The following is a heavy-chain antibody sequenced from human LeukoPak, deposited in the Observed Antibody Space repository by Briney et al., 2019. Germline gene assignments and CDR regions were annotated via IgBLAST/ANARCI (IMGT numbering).Heavy chain of an antibody. V-gene: IGHV3-30*02. CDR1: GFTFRSYG. D-gene: IGHD5-18*01. Sequence: GGSLRLSCSASGFTFRSYGMHWVRQAPGKGLEWVAFIRFDGSNQYYADSVKGRFTISRDNSNNTLSLQMNTLRGDDTAVYFCAKGYGESHFDSWGLGTLVTVSS. CDR2: IRFDGSNQ. CDR3: AKGYGESHFDS. J-gene: IGHJ4*02.